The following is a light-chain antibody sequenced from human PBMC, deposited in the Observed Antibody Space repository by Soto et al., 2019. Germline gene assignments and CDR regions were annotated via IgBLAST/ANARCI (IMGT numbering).Light chain of an antibody. Sequence: QAVVTQPPSVSEALRQRDTISCSGSSSNIGNNAVNWYQQLPGKAPKLLIYYDDLLPSGVSDRFSGSKSGTSASLAISGLQSEDEADYYCAAWDDSLNGVVFGGGTKVTVL. CDR2: YDD. V-gene: IGLV1-36*01. J-gene: IGLJ2*01. CDR1: SSNIGNNA. CDR3: AAWDDSLNGVV.